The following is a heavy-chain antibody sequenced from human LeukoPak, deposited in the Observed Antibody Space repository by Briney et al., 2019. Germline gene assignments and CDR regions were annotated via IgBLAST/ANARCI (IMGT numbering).Heavy chain of an antibody. Sequence: SVKVSCKASGGTFSSYAISWVRQAPGQGLEWMGGIIPIFGTANYAQKFQGRVTIIADESTSTAYMELSSLRSEDTAVYYCAREAVVVPAAIFLDPWGQGTLVTVSS. V-gene: IGHV1-69*13. CDR1: GGTFSSYA. CDR2: IIPIFGTA. J-gene: IGHJ5*02. CDR3: AREAVVVPAAIFLDP. D-gene: IGHD2-2*02.